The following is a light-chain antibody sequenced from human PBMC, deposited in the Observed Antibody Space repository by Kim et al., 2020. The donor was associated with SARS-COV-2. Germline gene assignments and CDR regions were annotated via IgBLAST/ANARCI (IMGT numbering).Light chain of an antibody. V-gene: IGKV3-11*01. CDR2: EAS. CDR1: QSVNSY. Sequence: LSPGEGATLACWASQSVNSYFAWYQQRPGQAPRLLIYEASKRASGIPGRFSGSGSGTVLTLTIASLGPEDFAVYYCQQRSDWTPTFGRGTKVDIK. CDR3: QQRSDWTPT. J-gene: IGKJ1*01.